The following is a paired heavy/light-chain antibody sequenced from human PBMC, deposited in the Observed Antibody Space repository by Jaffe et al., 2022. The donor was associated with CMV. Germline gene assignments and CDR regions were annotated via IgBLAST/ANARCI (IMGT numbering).Heavy chain of an antibody. D-gene: IGHD5-18*01. CDR2: IYTSGST. V-gene: IGHV4-4*07. CDR3: ARDHQQLWLDEAWEDYYFDY. J-gene: IGHJ4*02. Sequence: QVQLQESGPGLVKPSETLSLTCTVSGGSISSYYWSWIRQPAGKGLEWIGRIYTSGSTNYNPSLKSRVTMSVDTSKNQFSLKLSSVTAADTAVYYCARDHQQLWLDEAWEDYYFDYWGQGTLVTVSS. CDR1: GGSISSYY.
Light chain of an antibody. V-gene: IGKV3-15*01. CDR2: GAS. CDR1: QSVSSN. Sequence: EIVMTQSPATLSVSPGERATLSCRASQSVSSNLAWYQQKPGQAPRLLIYGASTRATGIPARFSGSGSGTEFTLTISSLQSEDFAVYYCQQYNNWPPEVTFGQGTRLEIK. J-gene: IGKJ5*01. CDR3: QQYNNWPPEVT.